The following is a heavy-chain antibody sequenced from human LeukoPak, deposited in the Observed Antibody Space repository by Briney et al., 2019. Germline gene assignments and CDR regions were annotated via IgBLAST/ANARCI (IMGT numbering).Heavy chain of an antibody. D-gene: IGHD3-10*02. V-gene: IGHV3-74*01. CDR2: INSDGINT. CDR3: AKDRTMFSGDDAFDI. Sequence: GGSLRLSCAASGFTFNNYWMHWVRQAPGKGLVWVSRINSDGINTSYADSVKGRFTISRDNSKNTLYLQMNSLRAEDTAVYYCAKDRTMFSGDDAFDIWGQGTMVTVSS. J-gene: IGHJ3*02. CDR1: GFTFNNYW.